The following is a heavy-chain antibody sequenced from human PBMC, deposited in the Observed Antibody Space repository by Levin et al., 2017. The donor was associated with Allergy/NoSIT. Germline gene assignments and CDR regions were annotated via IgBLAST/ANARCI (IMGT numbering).Heavy chain of an antibody. V-gene: IGHV3-9*01. CDR3: ARDKDLNTYGYLLH. Sequence: QPGGSLRLSCVGSGFTFDDYAMHWVRQAPGKGLEWVSGISWNSGSEGYAESVEGRFTVSRDNAKNSLYLQMNSLRPEDTAFYYCARDKDLNTYGYLLHWGLGTLVTVSS. J-gene: IGHJ1*01. CDR2: ISWNSGSE. CDR1: GFTFDDYA. D-gene: IGHD6-13*01.